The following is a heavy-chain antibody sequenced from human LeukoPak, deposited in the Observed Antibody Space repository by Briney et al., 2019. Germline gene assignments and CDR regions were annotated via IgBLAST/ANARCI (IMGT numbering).Heavy chain of an antibody. Sequence: PGGSLRLSCAASGFTFSSYAMHWVRQAPGKGLEWVAVISYDGSNKYYADSVKGRFTISRDNSKNTLYLQMNSLRAEDTAVYYCAREGGPYCGGDCYPGYYYYYYMDVWGKGTTVTVSS. J-gene: IGHJ6*03. CDR3: AREGGPYCGGDCYPGYYYYYYMDV. CDR2: ISYDGSNK. D-gene: IGHD2-21*01. V-gene: IGHV3-30-3*01. CDR1: GFTFSSYA.